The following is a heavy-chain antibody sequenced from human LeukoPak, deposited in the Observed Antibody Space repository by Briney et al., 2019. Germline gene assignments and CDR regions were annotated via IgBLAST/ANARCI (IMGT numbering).Heavy chain of an antibody. CDR2: IKSKADGGTT. CDR3: TTSYYDTLTGSSTFDY. V-gene: IGHV3-15*01. D-gene: IGHD3-9*01. CDR1: GFTFSYAW. J-gene: IGHJ4*02. Sequence: PGGSLRLSCAASGFTFSYAWMNWVRQAPGKGLEWVGRIKSKADGGTTDYAAPVKGRFTISRDDPKNTLYLQMNSLKTEDTAVYYCTTSYYDTLTGSSTFDYWGQGTLSPSPQ.